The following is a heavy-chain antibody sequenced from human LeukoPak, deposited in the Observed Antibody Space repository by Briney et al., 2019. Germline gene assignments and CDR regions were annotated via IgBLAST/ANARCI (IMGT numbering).Heavy chain of an antibody. CDR1: EFAFSNYA. J-gene: IGHJ4*02. V-gene: IGHV3-23*01. CDR2: INTGGEYT. CDR3: VKKGGGGYFDS. Sequence: GGSLRLSCAASEFAFSNYAMSWVRQAPGRGLEWVSGINTGGEYTYYANSVKGRFTISRDNSKNTLYLQMNSLRAEDTAVYYCVKKGGGGYFDSWGQGTLVTVSS. D-gene: IGHD3-10*01.